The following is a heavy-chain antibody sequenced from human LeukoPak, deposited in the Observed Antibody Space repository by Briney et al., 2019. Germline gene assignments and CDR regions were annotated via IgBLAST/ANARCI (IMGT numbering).Heavy chain of an antibody. CDR1: GFTVGSNQ. V-gene: IGHV3-66*02. Sequence: QPGGSLRLSCAASGFTVGSNQMTWVRQAPGKGLEWVSLIYSGGGTKYADSVKGRFTISRDNSKNTLYLQMNSLRVEDTAVYYCAKKTDTSNVWDYWGEGTLVTVSS. CDR2: IYSGGGT. CDR3: AKKTDTSNVWDY. J-gene: IGHJ4*02. D-gene: IGHD2-8*01.